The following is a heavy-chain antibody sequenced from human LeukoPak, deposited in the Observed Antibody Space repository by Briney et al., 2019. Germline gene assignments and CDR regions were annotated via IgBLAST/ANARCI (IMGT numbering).Heavy chain of an antibody. CDR1: EYNFDSYW. D-gene: IGHD3-10*02. CDR2: IYVGDSDT. Sequence: GESLKISCKGSEYNFDSYWIAWVRQMPGKGLVWMGMIYVGDSDTRYSPSFQGQVTISADKSINTAYLQWSSLKASDTAMYYCARHVVRGVIFDWFDPWGQGTLVTVSS. V-gene: IGHV5-51*01. J-gene: IGHJ5*02. CDR3: ARHVVRGVIFDWFDP.